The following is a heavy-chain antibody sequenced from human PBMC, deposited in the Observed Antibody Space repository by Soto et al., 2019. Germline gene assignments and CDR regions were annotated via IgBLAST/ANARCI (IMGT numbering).Heavy chain of an antibody. CDR3: GXXXXXXDY. V-gene: IGHV4-34*01. J-gene: IGHJ4*02. CDR2: INHSGST. Sequence: XETLFLTYAVYGGSFSGYYWSLFRQPPGKGLKWIGEINHSGSTNYNPSLKSRLTISVDTSKNQFSLMMSSVTAADTAVYYCGXXXXXXDYWGQGTLVTVSS. CDR1: GGSFSGYY.